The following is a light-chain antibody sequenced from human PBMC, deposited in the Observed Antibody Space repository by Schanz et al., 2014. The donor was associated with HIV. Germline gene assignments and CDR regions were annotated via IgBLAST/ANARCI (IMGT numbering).Light chain of an antibody. CDR2: DVS. CDR3: LSYDRSLSGPYL. Sequence: QSALTQPASVSGSPGQSISISCTGTSGDVGGYNYVSWYQQHPGKAPKLMIYDVSNRPSGVPDRYSGSKSGTAASLAISGLQAEDEADYYCLSYDRSLSGPYLFGTGTKLTVL. CDR1: SGDVGGYNY. J-gene: IGLJ1*01. V-gene: IGLV2-14*01.